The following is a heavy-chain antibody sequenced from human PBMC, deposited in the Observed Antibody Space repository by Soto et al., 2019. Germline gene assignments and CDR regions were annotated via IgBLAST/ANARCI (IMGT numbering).Heavy chain of an antibody. D-gene: IGHD3-10*01. CDR2: ISWNTDRV. CDR1: GFVFDDYA. V-gene: IGHV3-9*01. Sequence: PGGSLRLSCGASGFVFDDYAMHWVRRPAGGGLEWVSGISWNTDRVAYAASVKGRFTISRDNSKNTLYLQMNSLRAEDTAVYYCAKDPYYYGSGSLNYFDYWGQGTLVTVSS. CDR3: AKDPYYYGSGSLNYFDY. J-gene: IGHJ4*02.